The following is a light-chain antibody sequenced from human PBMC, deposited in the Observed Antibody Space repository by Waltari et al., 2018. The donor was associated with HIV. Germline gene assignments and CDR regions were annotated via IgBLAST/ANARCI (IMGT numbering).Light chain of an antibody. CDR2: DVS. CDR1: SNDVGSSNY. Sequence: QSALTQPASVSGSPGQSITISCTGTSNDVGSSNYVSWHQQHPGKAPKLIIHDVSERPSGISNRFSGSKSGNTASLTISGLQTEDEADYYCSSYTSSTTYVFGTGTRVTVL. J-gene: IGLJ1*01. V-gene: IGLV2-14*03. CDR3: SSYTSSTTYV.